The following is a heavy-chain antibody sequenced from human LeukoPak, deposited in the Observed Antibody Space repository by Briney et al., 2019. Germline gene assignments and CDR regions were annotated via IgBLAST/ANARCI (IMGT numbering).Heavy chain of an antibody. D-gene: IGHD6-6*01. Sequence: SETLSLTCTVSGGSISSSSYYWGWIRQPPGKGLEWIGSIYYSGSTYYNPSLKSRVTISVDTSKNQFSLKLTSVTAADTAVYYCARAMSIAARLQTIFDYWGQGTLVTVSS. V-gene: IGHV4-39*07. CDR1: GGSISSSSYY. CDR2: IYYSGST. CDR3: ARAMSIAARLQTIFDY. J-gene: IGHJ4*02.